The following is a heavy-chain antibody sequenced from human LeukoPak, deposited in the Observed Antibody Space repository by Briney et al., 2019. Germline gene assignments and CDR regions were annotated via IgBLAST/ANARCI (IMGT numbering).Heavy chain of an antibody. J-gene: IGHJ5*02. CDR2: THPGGSQT. V-gene: IGHV5-51*01. CDR1: SSTFTNYW. CDR3: ARRYYTSVWFDP. D-gene: IGHD1-26*01. Sequence: GESLKISCKASSSTFTNYWIGWVRQLPGRGLEWMGITHPGGSQTIYMPPFQGQVTISVDESATTAYLQWNTLKATDTAMYYCARRYYTSVWFDPWGQGTLVTVSS.